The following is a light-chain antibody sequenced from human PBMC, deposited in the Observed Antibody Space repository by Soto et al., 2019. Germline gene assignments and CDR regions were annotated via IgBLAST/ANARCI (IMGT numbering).Light chain of an antibody. Sequence: EIVLTQSPGTLSLSPGERATLSCRASQSVSSSYLAWYQQKPGQAPRLLIYGASSRATGIPDRFSGSGSGTDFTLTISRLEPEDFAVYYCQQSVTVGPGTKVDIK. CDR3: QQSVT. CDR2: GAS. J-gene: IGKJ3*01. V-gene: IGKV3-20*01. CDR1: QSVSSSY.